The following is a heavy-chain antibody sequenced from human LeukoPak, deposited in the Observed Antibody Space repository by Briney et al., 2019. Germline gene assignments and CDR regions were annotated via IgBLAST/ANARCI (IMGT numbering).Heavy chain of an antibody. CDR2: ISYDGSNK. D-gene: IGHD3-10*01. CDR3: AKSPSGSGSYTPFDY. Sequence: GRSLRLSCAASGFTFSSYGMHRVRQAPGKGLEWVAVISYDGSNKYYADSVKGRFTISRDNSKNTLYLQMNSLRAEDTAVYYCAKSPSGSGSYTPFDYWGQGTLVTVSS. V-gene: IGHV3-30*18. CDR1: GFTFSSYG. J-gene: IGHJ4*02.